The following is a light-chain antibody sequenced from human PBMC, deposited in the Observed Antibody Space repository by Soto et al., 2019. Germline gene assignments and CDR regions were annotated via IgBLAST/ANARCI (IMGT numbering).Light chain of an antibody. Sequence: QSVLTQPPSVSGAPGQRVTISCTGSSSNIGAGYDVHWYQQLPGTAPKLLIYGNSNRPSGVPDRFSGSKSGTSASLAITGLEAEDEDDYDCQSYDSSLSGSVVFGGGTKVTVL. J-gene: IGLJ2*01. CDR1: SSNIGAGYD. CDR2: GNS. V-gene: IGLV1-40*01. CDR3: QSYDSSLSGSVV.